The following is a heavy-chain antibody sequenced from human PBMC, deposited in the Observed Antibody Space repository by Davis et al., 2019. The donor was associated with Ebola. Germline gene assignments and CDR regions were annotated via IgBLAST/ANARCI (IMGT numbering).Heavy chain of an antibody. CDR2: IYYSGST. V-gene: IGHV4-39*01. CDR1: GGSISSSSYY. J-gene: IGHJ6*02. D-gene: IGHD6-13*01. Sequence: LETLSLTCTVSGGSISSSSYYWGWIRQPPGKGLEWIGSIYYSGSTYYNPSLKSRVTISVDTSKNQFSLKLSSVTAADTAVYYCARYPGMAAAGTGYYYGMDVWGQGTTVTVSS. CDR3: ARYPGMAAAGTGYYYGMDV.